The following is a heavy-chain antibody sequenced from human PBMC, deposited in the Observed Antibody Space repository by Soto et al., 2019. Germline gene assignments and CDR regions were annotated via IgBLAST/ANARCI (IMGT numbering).Heavy chain of an antibody. Sequence: SETLSLTCTVSGGSISNPIYYWAWIRQPPGKGLEWIGSIFYSGNTYYNPSLKSRVTMSVDTSQNQFSLKLSSVTAADTAVYYCAGLTSLTSVEIFSGGLSGYNWVDPWGRGTLVTVSS. CDR3: AGLTSLTSVEIFSGGLSGYNWVDP. CDR1: GGSISNPIYY. D-gene: IGHD3-3*01. J-gene: IGHJ5*01. V-gene: IGHV4-39*01. CDR2: IFYSGNT.